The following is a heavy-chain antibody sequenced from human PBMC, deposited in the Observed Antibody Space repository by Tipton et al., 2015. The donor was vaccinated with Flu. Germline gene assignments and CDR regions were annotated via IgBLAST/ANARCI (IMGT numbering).Heavy chain of an antibody. CDR1: GYSISSGFY. D-gene: IGHD5-24*01. J-gene: IGHJ4*02. CDR2: IYHSGST. Sequence: TLSLTCTVSGYSISSGFYWGWIRQPPGKGLEWIGNIYHSGSTFYNPSLKSRVTISVDTSKNQSSLKLSSVTAADTAAYYCARGDGYNFDYWGQGTLVTVSS. V-gene: IGHV4-38-2*02. CDR3: ARGDGYNFDY.